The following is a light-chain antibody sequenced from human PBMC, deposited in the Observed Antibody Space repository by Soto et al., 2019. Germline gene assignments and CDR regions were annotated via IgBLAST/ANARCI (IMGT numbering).Light chain of an antibody. CDR2: KAS. CDR1: QSVSIW. Sequence: DIQMTQSPSTLSASVGDRVTITCRASQSVSIWLAWYQQKPGKAPNLLIYKASSLQSGVPSRFSGSGSGTEFTLTISSLQPEDFATYYCQQHHEYAAWTFGQGTMVEIK. V-gene: IGKV1-5*03. CDR3: QQHHEYAAWT. J-gene: IGKJ1*01.